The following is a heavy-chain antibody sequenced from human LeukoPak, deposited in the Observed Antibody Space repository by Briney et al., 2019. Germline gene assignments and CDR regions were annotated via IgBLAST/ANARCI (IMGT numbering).Heavy chain of an antibody. CDR1: GYTFTSSG. CDR3: ARAYAYSFDY. J-gene: IGHJ4*02. D-gene: IGHD4-17*01. V-gene: IGHV1-18*01. CDR2: ISVDNGNT. Sequence: ASVKVSCKASGYTFTSSGITWVRQAPGQGLEWMGWISVDNGNTKYAQKLQGRVTMTADTSTSTAYMELRSLRSDDAAMYYCARAYAYSFDYWGQGTLVTVSS.